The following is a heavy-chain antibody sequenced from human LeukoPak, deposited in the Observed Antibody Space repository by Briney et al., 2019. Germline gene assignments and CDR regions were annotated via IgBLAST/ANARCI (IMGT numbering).Heavy chain of an antibody. CDR1: GGSFSGYY. J-gene: IGHJ6*02. V-gene: IGHV4-34*01. Sequence: PSETLSLTCAVYGGSFSGYYWSWIRQPPGKGLEWLGEINHSGSTNYNPSLKSRVTTSVDTSKNQFSLKLSSVTAADTAVYYCARGHRITIFGVVYYYYYYGMDVWGQGTTVTVSS. D-gene: IGHD3-3*01. CDR2: INHSGST. CDR3: ARGHRITIFGVVYYYYYYGMDV.